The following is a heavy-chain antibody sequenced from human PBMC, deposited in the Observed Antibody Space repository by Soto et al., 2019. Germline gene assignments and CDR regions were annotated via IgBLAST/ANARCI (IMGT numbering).Heavy chain of an antibody. CDR1: GYTFTGYY. V-gene: IGHV1-2*04. J-gene: IGHJ6*02. D-gene: IGHD3-22*01. Sequence: ASVKLSCKASGYTFTGYYMHWVRQAPGQGLEWMGWINPNSGGTNYAQKFQGWVTMTRDTSISTAYMELSRLRSDDTAVYYCARDRRYYYDSSGYHYYYGMDVWGQGTTVIVSS. CDR2: INPNSGGT. CDR3: ARDRRYYYDSSGYHYYYGMDV.